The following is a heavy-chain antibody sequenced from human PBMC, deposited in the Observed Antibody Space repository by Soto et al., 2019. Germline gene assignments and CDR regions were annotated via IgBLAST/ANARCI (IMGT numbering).Heavy chain of an antibody. Sequence: GGSLRLSCAASGFTFSSYAMSWVRQAPGKGLEWVSAISGSGGSTYYADSVKGRFTISRDNSKNTLYLQMNSLRAEDTAVYYCEKDHIWSGLQYHWGQGTLVTVSS. D-gene: IGHD3-3*02. V-gene: IGHV3-23*01. CDR1: GFTFSSYA. CDR3: EKDHIWSGLQYH. J-gene: IGHJ5*02. CDR2: ISGSGGST.